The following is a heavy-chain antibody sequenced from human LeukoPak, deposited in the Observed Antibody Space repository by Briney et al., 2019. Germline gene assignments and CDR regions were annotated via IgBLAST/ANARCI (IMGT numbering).Heavy chain of an antibody. V-gene: IGHV3-72*01. J-gene: IGHJ4*02. CDR3: ARVGIVGATGYFDN. Sequence: GGSLRLSCAASGFTFSDHYIDWVRQAPGKGLEWVGRLRNKANSYTTEYAASVKGRFIISRDDSKNSLYLRMNSLKTEDTAVYYCARVGIVGATGYFDNWGQGTLVTVSS. CDR2: LRNKANSYTT. CDR1: GFTFSDHY. D-gene: IGHD1-26*01.